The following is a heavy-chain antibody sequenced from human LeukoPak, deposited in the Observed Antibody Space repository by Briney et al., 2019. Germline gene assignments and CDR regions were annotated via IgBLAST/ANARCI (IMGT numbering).Heavy chain of an antibody. J-gene: IGHJ6*02. CDR3: ASSGTASRGAMDV. Sequence: GGSLRLSCAASGLTGSSNFMTWVRQAPGKGLEWVSAIYSGGSTFYAASVRGRFNISRDNSKKTMFLQMSSLRVEDAAVYYCASSGTASRGAMDVWGQGTTGTVS. D-gene: IGHD1-1*01. CDR1: GLTGSSNF. CDR2: IYSGGST. V-gene: IGHV3-66*01.